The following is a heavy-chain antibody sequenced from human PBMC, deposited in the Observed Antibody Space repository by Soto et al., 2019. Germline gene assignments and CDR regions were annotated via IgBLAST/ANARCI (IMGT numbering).Heavy chain of an antibody. CDR1: GFTFSSYA. CDR3: AKDFPYYYDPISRFDY. V-gene: IGHV3-23*01. J-gene: IGHJ4*02. CDR2: ISGSGGST. D-gene: IGHD3-22*01. Sequence: GGSLRLSCAASGFTFSSYAMSWVRQAPGKGLEWVSAISGSGGSTYYADSVKGRFTISRDNSKNTLYLQMNSLRAEDTAVYYCAKDFPYYYDPISRFDYWGQGTLVTVSS.